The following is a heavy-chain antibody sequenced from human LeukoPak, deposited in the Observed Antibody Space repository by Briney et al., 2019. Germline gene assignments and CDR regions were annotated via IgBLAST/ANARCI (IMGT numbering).Heavy chain of an antibody. Sequence: ASVKVSCKASGYTFTSYYMHWVRQAPGQGLEWMGIINPSGGSTSYAQKFQGRVTITADKSTSTAYMELSSLRSEDTAVYYCARDGGSTSHYYYGMDVWGQGTTVTVSS. CDR1: GYTFTSYY. CDR2: INPSGGST. CDR3: ARDGGSTSHYYYGMDV. J-gene: IGHJ6*02. V-gene: IGHV1-46*01. D-gene: IGHD2-2*01.